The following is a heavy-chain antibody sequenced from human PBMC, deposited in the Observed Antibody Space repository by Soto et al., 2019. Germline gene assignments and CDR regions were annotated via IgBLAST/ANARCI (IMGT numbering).Heavy chain of an antibody. J-gene: IGHJ5*02. CDR1: GGSISSYY. CDR3: AQTQSITMVRGVPRGWFDP. CDR2: IYYSGST. V-gene: IGHV4-59*08. Sequence: PSETLSLTCTVSGGSISSYYWSWIRQPPGKGLEWIGYIYYSGSTNYNPSLKSRVTISVDTSKNQFSLKLSSVTAADTAVYYCAQTQSITMVRGVPRGWFDPWGQGTLVTVSS. D-gene: IGHD3-10*01.